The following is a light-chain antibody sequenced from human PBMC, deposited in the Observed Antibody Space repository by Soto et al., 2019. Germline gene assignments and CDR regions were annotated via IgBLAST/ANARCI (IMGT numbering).Light chain of an antibody. CDR1: QSVTANY. V-gene: IGKV3-20*01. CDR2: AAS. Sequence: ETALTQSPGTLSLSPGERATLSCRASQSVTANYLAWYQQRPGQAPRLLIYAASIGATGVPDRFSGSGSGTDFTLTISRLEPEDFAVYYCLQYGVPLWTFGQGTTVEIK. J-gene: IGKJ1*01. CDR3: LQYGVPLWT.